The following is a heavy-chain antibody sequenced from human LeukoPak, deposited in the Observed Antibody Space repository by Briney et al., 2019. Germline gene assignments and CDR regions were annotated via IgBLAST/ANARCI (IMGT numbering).Heavy chain of an antibody. CDR3: AKDSSGYVDY. J-gene: IGHJ4*02. D-gene: IGHD6-19*01. CDR2: IRFDGNNK. CDR1: GFTFSSSG. Sequence: GGSLRLSCTASGFTFSSSGMHWVRQSPGKGLEWVTFIRFDGNNKYYADSVKGRFTISRDNSKNTLYLQMNSLRAEDTAVYYCAKDSSGYVDYWGQGTLVTVSS. V-gene: IGHV3-30*02.